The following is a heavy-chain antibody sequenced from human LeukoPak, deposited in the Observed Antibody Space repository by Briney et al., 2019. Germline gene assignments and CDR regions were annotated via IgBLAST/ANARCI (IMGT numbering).Heavy chain of an antibody. V-gene: IGHV1-46*01. Sequence: ASVKVSCKASGYTFTSYYMHWVRQAPGQGLEWMGIINPSGGSTSYAQKFQGRVTMTRDMSTSTDYMELSSLRSEDTAVYYCARYNSVEDTAWWFDPWGQGTLVTVSS. J-gene: IGHJ5*02. CDR1: GYTFTSYY. CDR3: ARYNSVEDTAWWFDP. CDR2: INPSGGST. D-gene: IGHD4-23*01.